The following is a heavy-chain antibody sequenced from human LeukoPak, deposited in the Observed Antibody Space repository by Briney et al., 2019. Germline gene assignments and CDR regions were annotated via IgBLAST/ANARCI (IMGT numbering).Heavy chain of an antibody. CDR1: GYTFTGYY. CDR2: INPNSGGT. CDR3: ARSPRRTVLLWFGD. D-gene: IGHD3-10*01. V-gene: IGHV1-2*06. J-gene: IGHJ4*02. Sequence: ASVKVSCKASGYTFTGYYRHWVRQAPGQVLEWMGRINPNSGGTNYAQKFQGRVTMTRDTSVSTAYMELSRLRSDDTAVYYCARSPRRTVLLWFGDWGQGTLVTVSS.